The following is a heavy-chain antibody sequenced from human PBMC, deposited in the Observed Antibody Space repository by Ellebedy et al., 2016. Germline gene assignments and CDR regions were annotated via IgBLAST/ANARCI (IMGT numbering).Heavy chain of an antibody. V-gene: IGHV1-46*01. J-gene: IGHJ4*02. Sequence: ASVKVSXXASGYGFTNYYMHWVRQAPGQELEWMGIIDRSSGIAKYAQKFQGRITMTRDTSTSTVYLDLSSLTSEDTAIYYCARDGDSAYDYWGQGTLVTVSS. CDR3: ARDGDSAYDY. CDR1: GYGFTNYY. D-gene: IGHD4-11*01. CDR2: IDRSSGIA.